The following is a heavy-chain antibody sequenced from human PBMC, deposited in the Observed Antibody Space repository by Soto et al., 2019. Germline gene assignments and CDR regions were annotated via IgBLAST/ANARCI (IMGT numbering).Heavy chain of an antibody. CDR3: AKGKYSGSWYFDS. Sequence: EVQLLESGGGLVQPGGSLRLSCAASGFLLSSYAMTWVRQAPGKTLEWVSTIGSSGTSTFYADSVKGRFTISRDESKNTVYLQMNSLRADDTAVYDCAKGKYSGSWYFDSWGQGTLVTVSS. CDR2: IGSSGTST. D-gene: IGHD1-26*01. J-gene: IGHJ4*02. CDR1: GFLLSSYA. V-gene: IGHV3-23*01.